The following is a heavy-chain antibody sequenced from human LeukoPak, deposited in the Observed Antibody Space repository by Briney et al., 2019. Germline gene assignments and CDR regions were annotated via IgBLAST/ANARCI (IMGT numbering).Heavy chain of an antibody. CDR1: GCSISSDY. D-gene: IGHD6-13*01. CDR2: IYYSGST. Sequence: SETLSLTCTVSGCSISSDYWSWIRQPPGKGLEWIGYIYYSGSTNYNPSLKSRVTISVDTSKNQFSLKLSSVTAADTAVYYCARDGLGGIAAAGMGAFDIWGQGTMVTVSS. CDR3: ARDGLGGIAAAGMGAFDI. J-gene: IGHJ3*02. V-gene: IGHV4-59*01.